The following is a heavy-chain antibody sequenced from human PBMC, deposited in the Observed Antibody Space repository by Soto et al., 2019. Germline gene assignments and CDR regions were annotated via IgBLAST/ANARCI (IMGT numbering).Heavy chain of an antibody. CDR2: ISYDGSNK. CDR3: AKDQYSSGWSLFDY. D-gene: IGHD6-19*01. CDR1: GFTFSSYG. V-gene: IGHV3-30*18. Sequence: PGGSLRLSCAASGFTFSSYGMHWVRQAPGKGLEWVVVISYDGSNKYYAGSVKGRFTISRDNSKNTLYLQMNSLRAEDTAVYYCAKDQYSSGWSLFDYWGQGTLVTVSS. J-gene: IGHJ4*02.